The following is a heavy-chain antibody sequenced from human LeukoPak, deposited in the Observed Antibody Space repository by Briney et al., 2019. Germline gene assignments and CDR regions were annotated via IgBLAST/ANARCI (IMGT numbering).Heavy chain of an antibody. Sequence: SETLSLTCTVSGGSISSYYWSWIRQPAGKGLEWIGRIYTSGSTNYNPSLKSRVTMSVDTSKNQFSLKLSSVTAADTAVYYCARVKYCSSTSCPNAFDIWGQGTMVTVSS. CDR1: GGSISSYY. J-gene: IGHJ3*02. CDR2: IYTSGST. D-gene: IGHD2-2*01. V-gene: IGHV4-4*07. CDR3: ARVKYCSSTSCPNAFDI.